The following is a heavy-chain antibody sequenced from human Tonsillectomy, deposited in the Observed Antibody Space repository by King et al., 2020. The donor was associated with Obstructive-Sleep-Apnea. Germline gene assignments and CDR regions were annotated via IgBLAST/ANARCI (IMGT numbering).Heavy chain of an antibody. CDR2: ISYSGST. V-gene: IGHV4-59*08. CDR1: GGSISSYY. Sequence: VQLQESGPGLVKPSETLSLTCIVSGGSISSYYWSWIRQPTGKGLQWIGYISYSGSTIYNPSLTSRVTISLDTSKNQFSLKLSSVTAADTAVYYCARPSPGDILSSWNFDLWGRGTLVTVSS. CDR3: ARPSPGDILSSWNFDL. J-gene: IGHJ2*01. D-gene: IGHD3-9*01.